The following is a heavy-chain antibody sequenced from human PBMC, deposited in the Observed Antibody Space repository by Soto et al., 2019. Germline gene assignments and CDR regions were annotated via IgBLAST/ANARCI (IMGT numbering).Heavy chain of an antibody. CDR2: ISGSGGST. J-gene: IGHJ4*02. CDR3: ATGITVPGPFDY. CDR1: GFTFSSYV. Sequence: GGSLRLSCAASGFTFSSYVMSWVRQAPGKGLEWVSTISGSGGSTDYADPVKGRFTISRDNSKNRLYLQMNSLRAEDTAIYYCATGITVPGPFDYWGQGTLVTVSS. D-gene: IGHD6-19*01. V-gene: IGHV3-23*01.